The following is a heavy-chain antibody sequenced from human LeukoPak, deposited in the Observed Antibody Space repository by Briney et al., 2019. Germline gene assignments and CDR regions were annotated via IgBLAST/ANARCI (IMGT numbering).Heavy chain of an antibody. CDR2: IYYSGST. CDR1: GGSISSSSYY. CDR3: ARGSRQQLAFDY. J-gene: IGHJ4*02. D-gene: IGHD6-13*01. V-gene: IGHV4-39*01. Sequence: SETLSLTCTVSGGSISSSSYYWGWIRQPPGKGLEWIGSIYYSGSTYYNSSLKSRVTISVDTSKNQFSLKLSSVTAADTAVYYCARGSRQQLAFDYWGQGTLVTVSS.